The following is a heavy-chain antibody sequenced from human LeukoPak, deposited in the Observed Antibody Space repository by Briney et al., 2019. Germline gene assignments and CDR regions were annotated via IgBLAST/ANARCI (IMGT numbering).Heavy chain of an antibody. CDR1: GGSNSSSSYY. V-gene: IGHV4-39*01. CDR2: IYYSGST. J-gene: IGHJ4*02. Sequence: SETLSLTRTVSGGSNSSSSYYWGWIRQPPGKGLEWIGSIYYSGSTYYNPSLKSRVTISVDTSKNQFSLKLSSVTAADTAVYYCARQRPGVAGTNYWGQGTLVTVSS. D-gene: IGHD6-19*01. CDR3: ARQRPGVAGTNY.